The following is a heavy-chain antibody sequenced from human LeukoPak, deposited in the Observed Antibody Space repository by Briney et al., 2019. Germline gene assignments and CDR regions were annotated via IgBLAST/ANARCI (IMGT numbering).Heavy chain of an antibody. CDR2: INPNSGDT. Sequence: ASVKVSCKASGYIFTGSYIHWVRPAPGQGLAWMGWINPNSGDTNYAQKFQGRVTMTRDTSISTAYMELSRLRPDDTAVYYCAKERFYYDSSGYDLAWGPGTLVTVSS. D-gene: IGHD3-22*01. CDR1: GYIFTGSY. J-gene: IGHJ4*02. CDR3: AKERFYYDSSGYDLA. V-gene: IGHV1-2*02.